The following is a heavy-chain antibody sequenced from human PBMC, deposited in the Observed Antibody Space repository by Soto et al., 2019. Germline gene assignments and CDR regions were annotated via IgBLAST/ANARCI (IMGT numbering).Heavy chain of an antibody. J-gene: IGHJ4*02. Sequence: PGGSLRLSCTASGFTFSDYSMSWVRQAPGKGLEWVSSITHSGTYVYYADSVKGRFTISRDSASNSLFLQMTSLRAEDTAVYHCARARGNDWYSDYWGQGTLVTVSS. CDR2: ITHSGTYV. CDR3: ARARGNDWYSDY. D-gene: IGHD5-12*01. V-gene: IGHV3-21*01. CDR1: GFTFSDYS.